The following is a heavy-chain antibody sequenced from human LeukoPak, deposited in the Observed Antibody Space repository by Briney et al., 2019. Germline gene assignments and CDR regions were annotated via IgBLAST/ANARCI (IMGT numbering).Heavy chain of an antibody. CDR2: ISYDGSNK. V-gene: IGHV3-30*18. D-gene: IGHD3-22*01. Sequence: GGSLRLSCAASGFTFSSYGMHWVRQAPGKGLEWVAVISYDGSNKYYADSVKGRFTISRDNSKNTLYLQMDSLRAEDTAVYYCAKDGSSGYLSYFDYWGQGTLVTVSS. J-gene: IGHJ4*02. CDR1: GFTFSSYG. CDR3: AKDGSSGYLSYFDY.